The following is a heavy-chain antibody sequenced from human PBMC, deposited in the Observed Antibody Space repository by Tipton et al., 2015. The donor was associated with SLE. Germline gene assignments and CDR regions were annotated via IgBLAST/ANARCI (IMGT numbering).Heavy chain of an antibody. CDR3: ATIWGSGAFDI. Sequence: TLSLTCTVSGGSISSHYWSWIRQPPGKGLEWIGYIYYSGSTYYNPSPKSRVTISVDTSKNQFSLKLSSVTAADTAVYYCATIWGSGAFDIWGQGTMVTVSS. V-gene: IGHV4-59*11. CDR1: GGSISSHY. D-gene: IGHD7-27*01. J-gene: IGHJ3*02. CDR2: IYYSGST.